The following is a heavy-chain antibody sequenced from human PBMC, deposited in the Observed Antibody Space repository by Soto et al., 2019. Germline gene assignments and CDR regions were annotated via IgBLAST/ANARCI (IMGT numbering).Heavy chain of an antibody. V-gene: IGHV1-3*01. Sequence: ASVKVSCKASGYTFTSYAMHWVRQAPGQRLEWMGWINAGNGNTKYSQKFQGRVTITRDTSASTAYMELSSLRSEDTAVYYCARDEVTIFGVVMTYFDYWGQGTLVTVSS. CDR1: GYTFTSYA. D-gene: IGHD3-3*01. CDR2: INAGNGNT. CDR3: ARDEVTIFGVVMTYFDY. J-gene: IGHJ4*02.